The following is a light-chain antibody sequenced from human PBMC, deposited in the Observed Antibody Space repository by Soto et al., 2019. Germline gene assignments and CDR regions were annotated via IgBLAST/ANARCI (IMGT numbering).Light chain of an antibody. CDR2: DVS. CDR1: SSDVGGHNS. V-gene: IGLV2-14*01. J-gene: IGLJ1*01. CDR3: SSFTSSVTYV. Sequence: QSVLTPPASVSGSPGQSITISCTGTSSDVGGHNSVSWYRQDPGKAPKLMIYDVSNRPSGVSDRFSVSKSGITASLTISGLQIEDEADYYCSSFTSSVTYVFGTGTKVTV.